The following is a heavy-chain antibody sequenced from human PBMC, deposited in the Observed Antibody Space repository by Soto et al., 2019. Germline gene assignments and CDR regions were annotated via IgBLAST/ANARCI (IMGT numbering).Heavy chain of an antibody. J-gene: IGHJ6*02. D-gene: IGHD1-26*01. CDR1: GGTFRNYA. CDR2: IIPIIGES. V-gene: IGHV1-69*01. CDR3: ARPRPSGTERSHVYYYGMDV. Sequence: QVQLVQSGAEVKKPGSSVKVSCKASGGTFRNYAISWVRQAPGQGLEWMGGIIPIIGESNYAQKFQGRVTITADESTSTAYMELSSLRSEDRAVYYCARPRPSGTERSHVYYYGMDVWGQGTTVTVSS.